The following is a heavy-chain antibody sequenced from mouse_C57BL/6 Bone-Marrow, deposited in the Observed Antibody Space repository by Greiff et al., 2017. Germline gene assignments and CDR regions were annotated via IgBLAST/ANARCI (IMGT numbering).Heavy chain of an antibody. Sequence: QVQLQQSGAELVRPGASVTLSCKASGYTFTDYEMHWVKQTPVHGLEWIGAIDPATGGPAYNQKFKGKAILTADKSSSTAYMGLRSLTSEDSAVYYCTRSYDYDGLDYYFDYWGQGTTLTVSS. CDR2: IDPATGGP. CDR3: TRSYDYDGLDYYFDY. D-gene: IGHD2-4*01. CDR1: GYTFTDYE. J-gene: IGHJ2*01. V-gene: IGHV1-15*01.